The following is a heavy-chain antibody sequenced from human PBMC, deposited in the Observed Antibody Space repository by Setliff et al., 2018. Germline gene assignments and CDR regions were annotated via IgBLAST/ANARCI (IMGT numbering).Heavy chain of an antibody. J-gene: IGHJ4*02. CDR2: IKQDGSDK. D-gene: IGHD1-26*01. V-gene: IGHV3-7*03. CDR3: AGDSEGALDY. CDR1: GFTFSTYW. Sequence: PGGSLRLSCAASGFTFSTYWMSWVRQAPGKGLEWVANIKQDGSDKYYVDSVKGRFTISRDNAKNSLYLQMNSLRAEDTAQYYCAGDSEGALDYWGQGTLVTVSS.